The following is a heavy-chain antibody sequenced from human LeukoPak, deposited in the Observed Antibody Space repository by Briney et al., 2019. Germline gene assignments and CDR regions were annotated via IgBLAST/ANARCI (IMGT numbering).Heavy chain of an antibody. CDR1: GDSISSGSYY. J-gene: IGHJ4*02. CDR2: IYGTGST. CDR3: AREGCSSTNCYPPFDS. Sequence: SEXLSLTCTVSGDSISSGSYYWSWIRQPAGTGREWIGRIYGTGSTNYNPSLRSRVTISVDTSKNQFSLKLSSVTAADTAVYYCAREGCSSTNCYPPFDSWGQGTLVTVSS. D-gene: IGHD2-2*01. V-gene: IGHV4-61*02.